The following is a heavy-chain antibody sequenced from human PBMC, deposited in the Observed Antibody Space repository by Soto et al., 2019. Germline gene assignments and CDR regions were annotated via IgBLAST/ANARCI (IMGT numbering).Heavy chain of an antibody. V-gene: IGHV3-53*01. J-gene: IGHJ6*02. Sequence: GSLRLSCAASGFTVSSNYMSWVRQAPGKGLEWVSVIYSGGSTYYADPVKGRFTISRDNSKNTLYLQMNSLRAEDTAVYYCARDRPIYDNVWGSYRYRNGMDVWGQGTTVTVSS. CDR3: ARDRPIYDNVWGSYRYRNGMDV. CDR1: GFTVSSNY. CDR2: IYSGGST. D-gene: IGHD3-16*02.